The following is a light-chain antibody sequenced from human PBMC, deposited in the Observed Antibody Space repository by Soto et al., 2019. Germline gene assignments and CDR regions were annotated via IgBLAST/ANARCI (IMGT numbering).Light chain of an antibody. CDR3: HQYGTYPWT. V-gene: IGKV3D-20*01. Sequence: EIVLTQSPXTLSLSPGARATLSCGPGQRVSGRFVACFQQRPGLAPRLLIYDASTRATGIPDRFSGSGSGTDFTLTISRLEPEDFAVYYCHQYGTYPWTFGQGTKVDIK. J-gene: IGKJ1*01. CDR1: QRVSGRF. CDR2: DAS.